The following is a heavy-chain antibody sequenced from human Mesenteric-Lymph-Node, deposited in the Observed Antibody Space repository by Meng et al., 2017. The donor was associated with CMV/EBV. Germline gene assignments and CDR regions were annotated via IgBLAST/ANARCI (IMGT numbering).Heavy chain of an antibody. CDR1: GYTLTELS. J-gene: IGHJ6*02. CDR2: FDPEDGET. Sequence: ASVKVSCKVSGYTLTELSMHWVRQAPGKGLEWMGGFDPEDGETIYAQKFQGRVTMTEDTSTDTAYMELSSLGSEDTAVYYCARWGGGERAAAGIDGMDVWGQGTTVTVSS. D-gene: IGHD6-13*01. CDR3: ARWGGGERAAAGIDGMDV. V-gene: IGHV1-24*01.